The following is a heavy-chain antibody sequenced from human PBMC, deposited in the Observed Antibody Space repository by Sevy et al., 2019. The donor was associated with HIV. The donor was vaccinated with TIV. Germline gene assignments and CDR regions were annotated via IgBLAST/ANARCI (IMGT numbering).Heavy chain of an antibody. J-gene: IGHJ4*02. D-gene: IGHD3-16*01. V-gene: IGHV3-21*01. CDR2: ISYSAEYI. CDR1: GFTFTSYT. CDR3: AGGEGGYDPLDY. Sequence: GGSLRLSCATSGFTFTSYTMNWVRQAPGKGLEWVSSISYSAEYIYYADSVKGRFTISRDNAKNSLFLQMNSLRVEDTAVYYCAGGEGGYDPLDYWGQGTLVTVSS.